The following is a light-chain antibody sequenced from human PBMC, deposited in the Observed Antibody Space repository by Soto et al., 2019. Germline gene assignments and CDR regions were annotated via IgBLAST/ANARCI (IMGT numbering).Light chain of an antibody. J-gene: IGKJ1*01. CDR3: QQYMSSVT. CDR1: QTVDSTF. Sequence: EIVLTQSPGSLSLSPRERATLSCRASQTVDSTFFAWYQKKPGQAPRLLIYGASKRATDIPDRFSGSGSGTDFTLTISRLAPEDFAVYYCQQYMSSVTFGQGTKVEIK. V-gene: IGKV3-20*01. CDR2: GAS.